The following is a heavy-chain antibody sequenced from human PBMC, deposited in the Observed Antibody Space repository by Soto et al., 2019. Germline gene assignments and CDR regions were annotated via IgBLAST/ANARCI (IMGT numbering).Heavy chain of an antibody. Sequence: SETLSLTCAVYGGSFSGYYWSWIRQPPGKGLEWIGEINHSGSTNYNPSLKSRVTISVDTSKNQFSLKLSSVTAADTAVYYCARAGEDFWSGYRTYYYYYYMDVWGKGTTVTVSS. CDR3: ARAGEDFWSGYRTYYYYYYMDV. V-gene: IGHV4-34*01. CDR1: GGSFSGYY. D-gene: IGHD3-3*01. J-gene: IGHJ6*03. CDR2: INHSGST.